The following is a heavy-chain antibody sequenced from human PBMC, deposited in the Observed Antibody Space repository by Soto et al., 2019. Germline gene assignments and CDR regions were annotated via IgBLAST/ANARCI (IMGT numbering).Heavy chain of an antibody. V-gene: IGHV1-18*01. CDR3: AGHPPGY. CDR1: GYTFTRYG. D-gene: IGHD2-8*02. CDR2: LSTNNDTI. J-gene: IGHJ4*02. Sequence: SVHVSCTAAGYTFTRYGISWARQTPGKWAEWMVCLSTNNDTINSAQNLKRRVTMTTDTSTSTAYMELRSLRSDDTAVHYCAGHPPGYWGQGILVTVYS.